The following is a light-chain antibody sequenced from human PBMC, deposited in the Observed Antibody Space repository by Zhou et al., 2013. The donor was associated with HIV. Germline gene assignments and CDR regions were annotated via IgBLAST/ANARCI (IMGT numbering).Light chain of an antibody. CDR3: QQANSLPYT. CDR2: TAS. V-gene: IGKV1-12*01. CDR1: QGISSW. J-gene: IGKJ2*01. Sequence: DIQMTQYPSSVSASVGDRVTITCRASQGISSWLAWYQQKPGRGPKLLIYTASNLQGGVPSRFSGSGSGTDFTLTISYLQPEDSATYFCQQANSLPYTFGLGDQTGDQT.